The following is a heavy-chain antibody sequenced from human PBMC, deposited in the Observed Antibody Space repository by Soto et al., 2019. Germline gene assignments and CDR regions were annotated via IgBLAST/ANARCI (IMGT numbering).Heavy chain of an antibody. V-gene: IGHV3-30*18. CDR2: ISYDGSNK. J-gene: IGHJ6*02. CDR3: AKDLSAGYYYGMDV. CDR1: GFTFSSYG. Sequence: GGSLRLSXAASGFTFSSYGMHWVRQAPGKGLEWVAVISYDGSNKYYADSVKGRFTISRDNSKNTLYLQMNSLRAEDTAVYYCAKDLSAGYYYGMDVWGQGTTVTVSS.